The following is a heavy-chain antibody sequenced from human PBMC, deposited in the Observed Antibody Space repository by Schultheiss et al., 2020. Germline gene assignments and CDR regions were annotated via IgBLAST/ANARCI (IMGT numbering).Heavy chain of an antibody. J-gene: IGHJ4*02. CDR3: ARDTSRGYSYGPFDY. V-gene: IGHV3-66*01. D-gene: IGHD5-18*01. Sequence: GGSLRLSCAASGFTVSSNYMSWVRQAPGKGLEWVSVIYSGGSTYYADSVKGRFTISRDNSKNTLYLQMNSLRAEDTAVYYCARDTSRGYSYGPFDYWGQGTLVTVSS. CDR2: IYSGGST. CDR1: GFTVSSNY.